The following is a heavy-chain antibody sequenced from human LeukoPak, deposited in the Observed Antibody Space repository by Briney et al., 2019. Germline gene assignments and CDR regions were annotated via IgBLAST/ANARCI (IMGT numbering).Heavy chain of an antibody. CDR3: TRIGGDDSSGYYYGDFDY. CDR1: GFTFDDYA. J-gene: IGHJ4*02. D-gene: IGHD3-22*01. V-gene: IGHV3-9*01. CDR2: ISWNSGSI. Sequence: PGGSLRLSCAASGFTFDDYAMHWVRQAPGKGLEWVSGISWNSGSIGYADSVKGRFTISRDNAKNSLYLQMNSLKTEDTAVYYCTRIGGDDSSGYYYGDFDYWGQGTLVTVSS.